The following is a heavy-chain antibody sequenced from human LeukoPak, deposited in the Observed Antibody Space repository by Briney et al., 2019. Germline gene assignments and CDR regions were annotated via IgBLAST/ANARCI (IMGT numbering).Heavy chain of an antibody. CDR1: GYTLTELS. CDR2: FDPEDGET. J-gene: IGHJ4*02. CDR3: ATQQSLVEPRFDY. V-gene: IGHV1-24*01. Sequence: GASVTVSCKVSGYTLTELSMHWVRQAPGKGLEWMGGFDPEDGETIYAQKFQGRVTMTEDTSTDTAYMELSSLRSEDTAVYYCATQQSLVEPRFDYWGQGTLVTVSS. D-gene: IGHD1-14*01.